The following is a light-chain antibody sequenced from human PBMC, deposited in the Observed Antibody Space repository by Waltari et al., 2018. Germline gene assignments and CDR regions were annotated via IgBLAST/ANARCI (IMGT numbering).Light chain of an antibody. CDR1: SSNIGRNY. V-gene: IGLV1-47*01. Sequence: QSVLTQSPSASGTPGQRVTISCSGRSSNIGRNYVYWYQQFPGTAPKLLVYRNNERPSGVPDRISGSKSGTSASLAISGLRSEDEADYYCATWDGSLTAWVFGGGTKLTVL. CDR3: ATWDGSLTAWV. J-gene: IGLJ3*02. CDR2: RNN.